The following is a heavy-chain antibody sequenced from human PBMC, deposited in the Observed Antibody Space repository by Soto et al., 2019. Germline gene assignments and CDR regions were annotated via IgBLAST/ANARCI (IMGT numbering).Heavy chain of an antibody. CDR2: ISRSGGGT. Sequence: PGGSLRLSCAASGFTFSSYAMSWVRQAPGKGLEWVSAISRSGGGTYYADSVKGRFTICRDNSKITLYLQMNRLRAEDTAVYYCAKTMNYDFWSGYLPPMSWFDPWGQGTLVTVSS. CDR3: AKTMNYDFWSGYLPPMSWFDP. J-gene: IGHJ5*02. V-gene: IGHV3-23*01. D-gene: IGHD3-3*01. CDR1: GFTFSSYA.